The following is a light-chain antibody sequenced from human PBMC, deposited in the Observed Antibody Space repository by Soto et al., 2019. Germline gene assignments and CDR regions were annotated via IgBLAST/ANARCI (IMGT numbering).Light chain of an antibody. CDR1: ESVSSSY. J-gene: IGKJ4*01. V-gene: IGKV3-20*01. Sequence: EIVLTQSPGTLSLSPGESATLSCGASESVSSSYLAWYQQKPGQAPRLLIYGATTRLRGVPDRFSGSGSGTDFTLTISRLEPEDFAVYYCQQYGHSPLTFGGGTKVEIK. CDR2: GAT. CDR3: QQYGHSPLT.